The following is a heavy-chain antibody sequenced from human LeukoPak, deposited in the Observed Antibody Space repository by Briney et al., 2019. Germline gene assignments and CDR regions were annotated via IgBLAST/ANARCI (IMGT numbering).Heavy chain of an antibody. J-gene: IGHJ5*01. CDR1: GFTFEDYG. CDR2: INWNGDST. CDR3: ARDKYESFVLGSHRYFDS. Sequence: PGGSLRLSCAASGFTFEDYGMSWVRHAPGKRLEWVSGINWNGDSTVYADSVKGRFSISRDNAKNSLYLQMNSLRAEDTALYYCARDKYESFVLGSHRYFDSWGQGIQVIVSS. V-gene: IGHV3-20*04. D-gene: IGHD3-16*02.